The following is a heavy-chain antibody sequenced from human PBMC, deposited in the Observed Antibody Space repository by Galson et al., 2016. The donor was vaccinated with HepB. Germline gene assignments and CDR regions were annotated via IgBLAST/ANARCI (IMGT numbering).Heavy chain of an antibody. J-gene: IGHJ4*02. V-gene: IGHV3-23*01. D-gene: IGHD2-15*01. Sequence: SLRLSCAGSEFTFSSYAMSWVRQAPGKGLEWVSAIRGSGDSTYYADSVKGRFTISRDNSKNTLHLQMNSVRAEETAVYYCAKDLWLRGYHYLDYWGQGTLVTVSS. CDR3: AKDLWLRGYHYLDY. CDR1: EFTFSSYA. CDR2: IRGSGDST.